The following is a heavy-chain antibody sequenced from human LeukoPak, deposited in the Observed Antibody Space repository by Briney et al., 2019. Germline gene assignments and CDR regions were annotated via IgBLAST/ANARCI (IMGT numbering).Heavy chain of an antibody. V-gene: IGHV3-15*01. CDR2: IKSKTDGGTT. CDR1: GFTLSNAW. Sequence: GGSLRLSCAASGFTLSNAWMSWVRQAPGKGLEWVGRIKSKTDGGTTDYAAPVKGRFTISRDDSKNTLYLQMNSLKTEDTAVYYCTTDYGDYDREAFDIWGQGTMVTVSS. CDR3: TTDYGDYDREAFDI. J-gene: IGHJ3*02. D-gene: IGHD4-17*01.